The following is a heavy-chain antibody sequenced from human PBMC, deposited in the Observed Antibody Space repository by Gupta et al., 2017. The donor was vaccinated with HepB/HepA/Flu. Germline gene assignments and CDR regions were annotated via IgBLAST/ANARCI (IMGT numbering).Heavy chain of an antibody. Sequence: EVQLLESGGGLVQPGGSLRLSCAASGFTFSSYAMSWVRQAPGKGLEWVSAISGSGGSTYYADSVKGRFTISRDNSKNTLYLQMNSLRAEDTAVYYCAKFTPRIRGEGFGFDYWGQGTLVTVSS. CDR2: ISGSGGST. V-gene: IGHV3-23*01. CDR3: AKFTPRIRGEGFGFDY. J-gene: IGHJ4*02. D-gene: IGHD3-10*01. CDR1: GFTFSSYA.